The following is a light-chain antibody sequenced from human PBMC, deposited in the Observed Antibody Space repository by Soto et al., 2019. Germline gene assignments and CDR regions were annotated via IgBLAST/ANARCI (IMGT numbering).Light chain of an antibody. CDR3: SSYTSSSTLVV. Sequence: QSALTQPASVSVAPGQAITISCTGTSSDVGGYNYVSWYQQHPGQAPKLMIYDVSNRPSGVSNRFSGSKSGNTASLTISGLQAEDEAEYYCSSYTSSSTLVVFGGGTKLTVL. CDR2: DVS. CDR1: SSDVGGYNY. J-gene: IGLJ2*01. V-gene: IGLV2-14*01.